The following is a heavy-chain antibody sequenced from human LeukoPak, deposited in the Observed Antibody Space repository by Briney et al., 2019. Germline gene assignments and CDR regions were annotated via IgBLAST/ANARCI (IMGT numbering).Heavy chain of an antibody. J-gene: IGHJ4*02. V-gene: IGHV4-59*08. Sequence: PSETLSLTCTVSGGSISSYYWSWIRQPPGKGLEWIGYIYYSGSTNYNPSLKGRVTISVDTSKNQFSLKLSSVTAADTAVYYCARQEGLGISNYWGQGTLVTVSS. D-gene: IGHD3-16*01. CDR2: IYYSGST. CDR3: ARQEGLGISNY. CDR1: GGSISSYY.